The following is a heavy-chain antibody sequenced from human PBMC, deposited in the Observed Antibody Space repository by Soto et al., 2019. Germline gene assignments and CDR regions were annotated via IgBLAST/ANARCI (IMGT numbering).Heavy chain of an antibody. Sequence: GGSLRLSCAASGFTFSSYAMHWVRQAPGKGLEWVAVISYDGSNKYYADSVKGRFTISRDNSKNTLYLQMNSLRAEDTAVYYCASLGVFDITMVRGVIPPTPPGVDYWGQGTLVTVSS. CDR1: GFTFSSYA. CDR3: ASLGVFDITMVRGVIPPTPPGVDY. J-gene: IGHJ4*02. CDR2: ISYDGSNK. D-gene: IGHD3-10*01. V-gene: IGHV3-30-3*01.